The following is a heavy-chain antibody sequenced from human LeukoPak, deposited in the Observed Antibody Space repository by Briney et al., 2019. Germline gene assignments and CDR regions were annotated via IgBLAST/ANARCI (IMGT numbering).Heavy chain of an antibody. CDR2: ISSSSSYI. CDR1: GFTFSSYS. V-gene: IGHV3-21*01. CDR3: ASRGSSSTPYYYYGMDV. Sequence: GGSLRLSCAASGFTFSSYSMNWVRQAPGKGLEWVSSISSSSSYIYYADSVKGRFTISRDNAKNSLYLQMNSLRAEDTAVYYCASRGSSSTPYYYYGMDVWGQGTTVTVSS. D-gene: IGHD6-6*01. J-gene: IGHJ6*02.